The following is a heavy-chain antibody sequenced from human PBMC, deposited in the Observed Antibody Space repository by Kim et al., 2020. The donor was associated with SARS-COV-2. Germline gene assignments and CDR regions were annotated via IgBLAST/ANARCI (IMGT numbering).Heavy chain of an antibody. CDR2: INPNSGGT. CDR3: ARDLRYYDSSVWFDP. V-gene: IGHV1-2*02. Sequence: ASVKVSCKASGYTFTGYYMHWVRQAPGQGLEWMGWINPNSGGTNYAQKFQGRVTMTRDTSISTAYMELSRLRSDDTAVYYCARDLRYYDSSVWFDPWGQGTLVTVSS. CDR1: GYTFTGYY. J-gene: IGHJ5*02. D-gene: IGHD3-22*01.